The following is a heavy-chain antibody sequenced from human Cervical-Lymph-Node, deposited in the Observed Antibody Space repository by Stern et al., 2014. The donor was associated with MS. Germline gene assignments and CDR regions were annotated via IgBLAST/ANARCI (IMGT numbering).Heavy chain of an antibody. V-gene: IGHV1-69*06. CDR3: ANRDMGYTYGRHDY. D-gene: IGHD5-12*01. Sequence: QVQLVQSGAEVKKPGSSEKASCKASGGTFHNHVISWVRQARGQGLEWMVGIVPLFGTPDYARKFQGRVTITADKSTSTVHMVLSRLNREDTGIYYCANRDMGYTYGRHDYWGQGTLVTVS. J-gene: IGHJ4*02. CDR2: IVPLFGTP. CDR1: GGTFHNHV.